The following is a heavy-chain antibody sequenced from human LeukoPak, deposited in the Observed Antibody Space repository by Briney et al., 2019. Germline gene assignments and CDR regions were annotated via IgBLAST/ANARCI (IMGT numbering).Heavy chain of an antibody. CDR1: GFTFSSYA. CDR3: AKRYTKDSGSWP. CDR2: ISGSGGST. J-gene: IGHJ5*02. Sequence: GGSLRLSCAASGFTFSSYAMSWVRQAPGKGLEWVSGISGSGGSTYYADSVKGRFTISRDNSKNTLYLQMNSLRAEDTAVYYCAKRYTKDSGSWPWGQGTLVTVTS. D-gene: IGHD6-13*01. V-gene: IGHV3-23*01.